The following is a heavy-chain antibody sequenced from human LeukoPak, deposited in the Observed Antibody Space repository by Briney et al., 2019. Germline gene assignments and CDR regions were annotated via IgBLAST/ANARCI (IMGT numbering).Heavy chain of an antibody. D-gene: IGHD6-13*01. Sequence: GRSLRLSCAASGFTFSSYAMHWVRQAPGKGLEWVAVISYDGSNKYYADSVKGRFTISRDNSKNTLYLQMNSLRADDTAAYYCARDVRSSWYGHYYYGMDVWGKGTTVTVSS. V-gene: IGHV3-30*04. CDR3: ARDVRSSWYGHYYYGMDV. J-gene: IGHJ6*04. CDR1: GFTFSSYA. CDR2: ISYDGSNK.